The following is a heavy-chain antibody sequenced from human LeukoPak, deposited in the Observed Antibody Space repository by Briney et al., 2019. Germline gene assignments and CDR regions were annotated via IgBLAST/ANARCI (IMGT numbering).Heavy chain of an antibody. Sequence: GGSLRLSCAASGFIFSSYSMNWVRQAPGRGLEWVSYISSSSSTIYYADSVKGRFTISRDNAKNSLYLQMNSLRAEDTAVYYCARDITYYDILTGFRGPMDVWGKGSTVTVSS. CDR3: ARDITYYDILTGFRGPMDV. D-gene: IGHD3-9*01. CDR1: GFIFSSYS. V-gene: IGHV3-48*01. J-gene: IGHJ6*03. CDR2: ISSSSSTI.